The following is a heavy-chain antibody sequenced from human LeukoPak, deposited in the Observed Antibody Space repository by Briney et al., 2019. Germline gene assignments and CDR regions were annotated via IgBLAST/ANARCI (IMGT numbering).Heavy chain of an antibody. Sequence: SETLSLTCIVSAGSISSHYWSWIRQPPGKGLEYIGYIYYSGSTDYNPSLKSRVTISLDTSKNQFSLNLTSVTAADTAVYYCARRSGVLDSRDSRYYFDHWGQGTLVTVSS. CDR2: IYYSGST. D-gene: IGHD3-22*01. J-gene: IGHJ4*02. CDR1: AGSISSHY. V-gene: IGHV4-59*11. CDR3: ARRSGVLDSRDSRYYFDH.